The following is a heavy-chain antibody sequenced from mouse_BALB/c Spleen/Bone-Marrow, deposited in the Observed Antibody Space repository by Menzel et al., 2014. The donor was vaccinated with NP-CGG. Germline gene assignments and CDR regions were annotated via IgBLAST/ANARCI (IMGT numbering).Heavy chain of an antibody. V-gene: IGHV5-12-2*01. CDR1: GFTFSSYI. J-gene: IGHJ4*01. CDR3: ARHPIYYYGSSWGNYAMDY. D-gene: IGHD1-1*01. CDR2: ISNGGGST. Sequence: VQLKESGGGLVQPGVPLKLSCAASGFTFSSYIMSWVRQTPEKRLEWVAYISNGGGSTHYPDTVKGRFTISRDNAKNTLYLQMSSLKSEDTAMYYCARHPIYYYGSSWGNYAMDYWGQGTSVTVSS.